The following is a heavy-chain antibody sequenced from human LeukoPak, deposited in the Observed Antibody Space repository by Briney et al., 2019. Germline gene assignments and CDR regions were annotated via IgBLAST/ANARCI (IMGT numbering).Heavy chain of an antibody. V-gene: IGHV4-61*02. CDR2: IYTSGST. CDR3: AREIKRGYYYYYYMDV. CDR1: GGSISSGSYY. D-gene: IGHD3-16*01. J-gene: IGHJ6*03. Sequence: SETLSLTCTVSGGSISSGSYYWSRIRQPAGKGLEWIGRIYTSGSTNYNPSLKSRVTISVDTSKNQFSLKLCSVTAADTAVYYCAREIKRGYYYYYYMDVWGKGTTVTVSS.